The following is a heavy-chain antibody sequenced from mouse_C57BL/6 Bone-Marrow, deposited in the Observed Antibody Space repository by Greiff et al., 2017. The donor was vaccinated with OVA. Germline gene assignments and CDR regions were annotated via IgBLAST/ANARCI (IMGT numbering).Heavy chain of an antibody. CDR3: ARSRYYYGSSPLAY. CDR2: IYPRSGNT. Sequence: VQLQQSGAELARPGASVKLSCKASGYTFTSYGISWVKQRTGQGLEWIGEIYPRSGNTYYNEKFKGKATLTADKASSTAYMGLRSLTSEDSAVYFCARSRYYYGSSPLAYWGQGTLVTVSA. J-gene: IGHJ3*01. V-gene: IGHV1-81*01. D-gene: IGHD1-1*01. CDR1: GYTFTSYG.